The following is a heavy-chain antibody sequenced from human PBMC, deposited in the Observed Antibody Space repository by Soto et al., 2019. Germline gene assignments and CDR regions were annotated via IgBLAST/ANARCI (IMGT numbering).Heavy chain of an antibody. CDR2: INHSGST. Sequence: SETLSLTCAVYGGSFSGYYWSWIRQPPGKGLEWIGEINHSGSTNYNPSLKSRVTISVDTSKNQFSLKLSSVTAADTAVYYCARGSDVHGDYNYYYYMDVWGKGTTVTVSS. V-gene: IGHV4-34*01. J-gene: IGHJ6*03. D-gene: IGHD4-17*01. CDR1: GGSFSGYY. CDR3: ARGSDVHGDYNYYYYMDV.